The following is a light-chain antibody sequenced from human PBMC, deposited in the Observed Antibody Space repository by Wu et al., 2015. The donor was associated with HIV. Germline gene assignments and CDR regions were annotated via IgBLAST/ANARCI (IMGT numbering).Light chain of an antibody. CDR2: DAS. Sequence: EIVLTQSPATLSLSPGERATLSCRASQSVSNYLAWFQQKPGQAPRLLIYDASTRATGIPARFSGSGSGTDFTLTISRLEPEDFAVYYCQQYGSSPGTFGQGTKVEIK. J-gene: IGKJ1*01. CDR1: QSVSNY. V-gene: IGKV3-20*01. CDR3: QQYGSSPGT.